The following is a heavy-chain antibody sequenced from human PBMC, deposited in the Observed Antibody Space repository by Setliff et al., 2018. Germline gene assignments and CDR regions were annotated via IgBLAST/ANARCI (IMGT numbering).Heavy chain of an antibody. V-gene: IGHV4-59*11. J-gene: IGHJ4*02. D-gene: IGHD3-22*01. Sequence: PSETLSLTCSVSGGSIDSHYWSWIRQPPGKGLEWIGSIYYSGNTNYNPSLKSRVTISIDTSENQFSLRLNSVTAADTAVYYCARLWISYESNTYFYPKYFDFWGQGTLVTVSS. CDR3: ARLWISYESNTYFYPKYFDF. CDR1: GGSIDSHY. CDR2: IYYSGNT.